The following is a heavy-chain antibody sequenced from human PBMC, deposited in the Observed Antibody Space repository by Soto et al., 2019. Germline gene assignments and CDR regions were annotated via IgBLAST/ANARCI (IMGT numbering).Heavy chain of an antibody. CDR1: GFSISNNY. V-gene: IGHV3-53*02. Sequence: EVQLVETGGALIQPGGSLRLSCAVSGFSISNNYMFWVRQAPGKGLDWVSVIYTGGSAYYADSVKGRFTISRDSSKNMLYLQMNSLRDEDTAVYYCGRDGGDWASGFGYWGQGTLVTVSS. D-gene: IGHD2-21*02. J-gene: IGHJ4*02. CDR3: GRDGGDWASGFGY. CDR2: IYTGGSA.